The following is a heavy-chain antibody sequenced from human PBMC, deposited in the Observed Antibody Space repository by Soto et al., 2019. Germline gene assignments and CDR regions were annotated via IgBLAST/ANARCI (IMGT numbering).Heavy chain of an antibody. CDR3: ARRYGYSFDY. Sequence: PSETLSLTCTVSGGSISSYYWSWIRQPPGKGLEWIGYIYNSGRTNCNPSLKSRVTISVDTSKNQFSLKLSFVTAADTAVYYCARRYGYSFDYWGQGTLVTVSS. CDR1: GGSISSYY. CDR2: IYNSGRT. J-gene: IGHJ4*02. V-gene: IGHV4-59*08. D-gene: IGHD1-1*01.